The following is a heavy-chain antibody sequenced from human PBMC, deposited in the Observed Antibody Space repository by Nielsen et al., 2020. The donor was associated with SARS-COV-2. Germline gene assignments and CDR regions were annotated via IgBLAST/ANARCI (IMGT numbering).Heavy chain of an antibody. V-gene: IGHV3-13*01. CDR3: ARLPHGYTYGRYYYNGMDV. D-gene: IGHD5-18*01. CDR2: IDTAGET. Sequence: GESLKISCAASGFTLSSYDMHWVRQATGKGLEWVSGIDTAGETYYPGSVKGRFTISRENAKNSLYLQMNSLRAGDTAVHYCARLPHGYTYGRYYYNGMDVWGQGTTVTVSS. CDR1: GFTLSSYD. J-gene: IGHJ6*02.